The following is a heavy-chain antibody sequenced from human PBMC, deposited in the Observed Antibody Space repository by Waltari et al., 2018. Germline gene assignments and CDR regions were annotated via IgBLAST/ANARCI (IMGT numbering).Heavy chain of an antibody. Sequence: EVQLVESGGGLVKPGGSLRLSCAASGFTFSSYSMNWVRQAPGKGLEWVSSISSSSSYIYYADSVKGRFTISRDNAKNSLYLQMNSLRAEDTAVYYCARDLHGYSYGIDYWGQGTLVTVSS. CDR3: ARDLHGYSYGIDY. CDR2: ISSSSSYI. V-gene: IGHV3-21*01. CDR1: GFTFSSYS. D-gene: IGHD5-18*01. J-gene: IGHJ4*02.